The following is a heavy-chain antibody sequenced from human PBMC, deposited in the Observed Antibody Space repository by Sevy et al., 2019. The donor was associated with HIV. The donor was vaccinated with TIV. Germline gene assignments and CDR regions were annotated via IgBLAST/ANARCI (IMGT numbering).Heavy chain of an antibody. CDR3: AKDWNDGGDAFDI. J-gene: IGHJ3*02. V-gene: IGHV3-30*02. CDR1: GFTFSSYG. CDR2: IRYDGSNK. D-gene: IGHD1-1*01. Sequence: GGSLRLSCAASGFTFSSYGMHWVRQSPGKGLEWVAFIRYDGSNKYYADSVKGRFTISRDNSKNTLYLQMNSLRAEDTAVYYCAKDWNDGGDAFDIWGQGTMVTVSS.